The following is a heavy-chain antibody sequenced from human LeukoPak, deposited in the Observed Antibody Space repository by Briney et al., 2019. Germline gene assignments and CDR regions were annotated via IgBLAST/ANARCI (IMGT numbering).Heavy chain of an antibody. CDR2: INTNNGGT. CDR3: ARGRQIPEVITAHFDS. CDR1: GYTFTVYY. V-gene: IGHV1-2*02. Sequence: ASVKVSCKASGYTFTVYYLHWVRQAPGQGPEWMGWINTNNGGTNYAQRFQGRVTMTRDTSISTAYMELSSLRSDDTAVYYCARGRQIPEVITAHFDSGGQGTLVTVSS. J-gene: IGHJ4*02. D-gene: IGHD1-20*01.